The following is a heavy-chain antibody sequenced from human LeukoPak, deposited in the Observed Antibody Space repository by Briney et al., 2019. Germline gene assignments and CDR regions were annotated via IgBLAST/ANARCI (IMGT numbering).Heavy chain of an antibody. CDR1: GYTFTGYY. D-gene: IGHD5-18*01. V-gene: IGHV1-2*02. J-gene: IGHJ6*04. CDR3: ARYGGGPNTAMVNS. CDR2: INPNSGGT. Sequence: GASVKVSCKASGYTFTGYYMHWVRQAPGQGLEWMGWINPNSGGTNYAQNFQGRVTLTRDTSISTAYMELSSLRSEDTAVYYCARYGGGPNTAMVNSWGKGTTVTVSS.